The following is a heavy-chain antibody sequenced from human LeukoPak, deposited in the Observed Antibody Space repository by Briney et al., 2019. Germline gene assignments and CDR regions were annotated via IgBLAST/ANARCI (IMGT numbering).Heavy chain of an antibody. Sequence: GASVKVSCKASGCTFRSYGINWVRQASGQGLEWMGGIIPIFDRTNYAQQFQGRVTITADKSTSTAYMELSSLTSDDTAVYYCARDGRGYSGYDYWGQGTLVTVSS. CDR1: GCTFRSYG. V-gene: IGHV1-69*06. D-gene: IGHD5-12*01. CDR2: IIPIFDRT. CDR3: ARDGRGYSGYDY. J-gene: IGHJ4*02.